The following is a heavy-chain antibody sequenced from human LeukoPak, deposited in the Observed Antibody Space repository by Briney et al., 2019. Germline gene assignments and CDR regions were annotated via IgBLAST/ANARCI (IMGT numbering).Heavy chain of an antibody. D-gene: IGHD5-12*01. J-gene: IGHJ4*02. V-gene: IGHV4-61*02. Sequence: PSETLSLTCTVSGGSISSGSYYWGWLRQPAGRGLEWIGRIYTSGSTNYNPSLKSRVTISVDTSKNQFSLKLSSVTAADTAVYYCARDPGYSGYDWYFDYWGREPWSPSPQ. CDR1: GGSISSGSYY. CDR2: IYTSGST. CDR3: ARDPGYSGYDWYFDY.